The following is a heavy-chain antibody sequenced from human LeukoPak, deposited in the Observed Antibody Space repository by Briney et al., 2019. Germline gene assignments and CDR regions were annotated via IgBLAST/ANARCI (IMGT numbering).Heavy chain of an antibody. CDR3: ASPVD. CDR1: GGSISSNY. Sequence: SETLSLTCTVSGGSISSNYWSWIRQPPGKGLEWIGYVYYSGSTNYNPSLKSRVTISVDTSKKQFSLRLNSVTAADTAVSYCASPVDWGQGTLVTVSS. J-gene: IGHJ4*02. V-gene: IGHV4-59*08. CDR2: VYYSGST. D-gene: IGHD4-23*01.